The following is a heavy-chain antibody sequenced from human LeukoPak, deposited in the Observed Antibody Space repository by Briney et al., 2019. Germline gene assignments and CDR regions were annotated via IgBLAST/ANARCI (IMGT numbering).Heavy chain of an antibody. CDR3: ARVGEYDSSDY. D-gene: IGHD3-9*01. J-gene: IGHJ4*02. CDR1: GFTFNNAW. V-gene: IGHV3-15*05. CDR2: IKSKTDGGTT. Sequence: GGSLRLSCAASGFTFNNAWMSWVRQAPGKGLEWVGRIKSKTDGGTTDYAAPVKGRFTISRDDSKNTLYLQMDSLRAEDTAVYYCARVGEYDSSDYWGQGTLVTVSS.